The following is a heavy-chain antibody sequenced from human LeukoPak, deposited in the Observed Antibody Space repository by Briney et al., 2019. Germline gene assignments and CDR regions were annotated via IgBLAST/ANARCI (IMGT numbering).Heavy chain of an antibody. CDR2: IYYSGST. Sequence: PSETLSLTCTVSGGSISSGSYYWSWIRQPAGKGLEWIGSIYYSGSTYYNPSLKSRVTISVDTSKNQFSLKLSSVTAADTAVYYCARRPDMDVWGKGTTVTISS. CDR1: GGSISSGSYY. J-gene: IGHJ6*03. CDR3: ARRPDMDV. V-gene: IGHV4-39*01.